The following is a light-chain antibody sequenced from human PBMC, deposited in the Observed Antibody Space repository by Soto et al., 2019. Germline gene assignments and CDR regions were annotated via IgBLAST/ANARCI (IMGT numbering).Light chain of an antibody. CDR3: QSYGSGLQGV. CDR2: EDN. V-gene: IGLV6-57*04. J-gene: IGLJ3*02. Sequence: NFMLTQPHSVSESPGKTVTISCTRSSGNIASNYVQWYQQRPGSAPTTVIYEDNLRPSGVPDRFSGSIDRSSNSASLTISGLKTEDEAEYFCQSYGSGLQGVFGGGTKLTVL. CDR1: SGNIASNY.